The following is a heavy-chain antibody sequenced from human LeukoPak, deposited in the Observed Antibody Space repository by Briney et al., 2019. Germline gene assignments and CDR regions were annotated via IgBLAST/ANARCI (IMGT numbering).Heavy chain of an antibody. D-gene: IGHD6-19*01. Sequence: AAPKVSCKPSRYSFTSYVISWVRPNLRQGVEWRAWISAYNGNTNYAQKLQGRVTMTTDTSTSTAYMELRSLRSDDTAVYYCAISGWYVGWFDPWGQGTLVTVSS. CDR2: ISAYNGNT. CDR1: RYSFTSYV. CDR3: AISGWYVGWFDP. J-gene: IGHJ5*02. V-gene: IGHV1-18*01.